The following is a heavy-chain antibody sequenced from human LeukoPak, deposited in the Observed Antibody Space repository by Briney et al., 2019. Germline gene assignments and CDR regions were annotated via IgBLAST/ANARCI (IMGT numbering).Heavy chain of an antibody. CDR1: GFTFISYS. Sequence: PGGSLRLSCAASGFTFISYSMTWVRQAPGKGLEWVSYINSGGSTMYYADSVKGRFTISRDNGKTSLYLQMNSLRDEDTAVYYCARVIAVVRGGGLSYYYAMDVWGQGTTVTVSS. CDR2: INSGGSTM. J-gene: IGHJ6*02. CDR3: ARVIAVVRGGGLSYYYAMDV. V-gene: IGHV3-48*02. D-gene: IGHD3-10*01.